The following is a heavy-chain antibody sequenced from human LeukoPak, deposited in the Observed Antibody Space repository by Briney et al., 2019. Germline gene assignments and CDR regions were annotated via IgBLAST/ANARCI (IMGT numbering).Heavy chain of an antibody. V-gene: IGHV3-33*01. Sequence: GGSLRLSCAASGFTFSSYGMHWVRQAPGKGLEWVAVIWYDGSNKYYADSVKGRFTISRDNSKNTLYLQMNSLRAEDTAVYYCARDQHSRPPWGIGSYWGQGTLVTVSS. D-gene: IGHD3-16*01. J-gene: IGHJ4*02. CDR2: IWYDGSNK. CDR3: ARDQHSRPPWGIGSY. CDR1: GFTFSSYG.